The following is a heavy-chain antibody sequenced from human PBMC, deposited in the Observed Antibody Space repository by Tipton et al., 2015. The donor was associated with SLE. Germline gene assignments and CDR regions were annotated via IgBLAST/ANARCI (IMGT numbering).Heavy chain of an antibody. CDR1: GYIFTGYY. CDR3: ATTKRDGYFDY. CDR2: INPNSGGT. D-gene: IGHD5-12*01. V-gene: IGHV1-2*02. J-gene: IGHJ4*02. Sequence: QSGAEVKKPGASVKVSCKASGYIFTGYYMHWVRQAPGQGLEWMGWINPNSGGTNYAQKFQGRVTMTTDTSIRTAYMDLSGLKSDDTATYYCATTKRDGYFDYWGQGALVTVSS.